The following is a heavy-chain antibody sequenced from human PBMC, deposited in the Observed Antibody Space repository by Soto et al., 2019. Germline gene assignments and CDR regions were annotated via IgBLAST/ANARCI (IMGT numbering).Heavy chain of an antibody. CDR3: ARKAGGGNYYSLDF. D-gene: IGHD2-15*01. Sequence: QVQVVQSGAEVKKPGSSVKVSCKVSGDSFSSYAISWVRQAPGQGLEWMGGIIPILTTANYAQKFQDRVTITADESTSTAYMEVSSLTAEDKAVYYCARKAGGGNYYSLDFWGQGTLVTVSS. CDR2: IIPILTTA. V-gene: IGHV1-69*01. J-gene: IGHJ4*02. CDR1: GDSFSSYA.